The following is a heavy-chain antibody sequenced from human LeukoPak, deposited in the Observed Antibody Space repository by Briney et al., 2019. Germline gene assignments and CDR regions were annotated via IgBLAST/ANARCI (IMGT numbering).Heavy chain of an antibody. V-gene: IGHV1-18*01. CDR2: ISAYNGNT. CDR3: ARDYYDFWSGNFDY. J-gene: IGHJ4*02. D-gene: IGHD3-3*01. CDR1: GYTFTSYG. Sequence: GASVKVSCKASGYTFTSYGISWVRQAPGQGLEWMGWISAYNGNTDYAQKLQGRVTMTTDTSTSTAYMELRSLRSDDTAVYYCARDYYDFWSGNFDYWGQGTLVTVSS.